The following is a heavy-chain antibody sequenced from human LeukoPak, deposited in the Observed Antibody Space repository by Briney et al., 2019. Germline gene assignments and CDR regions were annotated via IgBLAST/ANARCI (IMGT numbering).Heavy chain of an antibody. CDR3: AKKFTGTTVISGDYFDY. CDR1: GFTFSSYA. CDR2: MSSDGSKK. V-gene: IGHV3-30-3*02. J-gene: IGHJ4*02. D-gene: IGHD4-17*01. Sequence: GGSLRLSCAASGFTFSSYAMHWVRQAPGKGLEWVAVMSSDGSKKYYADSVKGRFTISRDNSKNTLYLQMNSLRAEDTAVYYCAKKFTGTTVISGDYFDYWGQGTLVTVSS.